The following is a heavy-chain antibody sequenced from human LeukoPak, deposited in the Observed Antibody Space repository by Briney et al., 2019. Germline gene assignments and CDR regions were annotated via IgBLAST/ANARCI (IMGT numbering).Heavy chain of an antibody. CDR2: IKSKTDGGTT. V-gene: IGHV3-15*01. J-gene: IGHJ1*01. D-gene: IGHD2-15*01. Sequence: GGSLRLSCAASGFTFSNAWMSWVRQAPGKGLEWVGRIKSKTDGGTTDYAAPVKGRFTISRDDSKNTLYLQMNSLKTEDTAVYYCARSPRCSGGSCYPEYFQHWGQGTLVTVSS. CDR3: ARSPRCSGGSCYPEYFQH. CDR1: GFTFSNAW.